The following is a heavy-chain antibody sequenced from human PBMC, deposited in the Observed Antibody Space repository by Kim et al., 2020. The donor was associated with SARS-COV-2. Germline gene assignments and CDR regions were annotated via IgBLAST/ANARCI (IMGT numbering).Heavy chain of an antibody. Sequence: GGSLRLSCAASGFTFSSYAMSWVRQAPGKGLEWVSAISGSGGSTYYADSVKGRFTISRDNSKNTLYLQMNSLRAEDTAVYYCAKDGGGWGLRYSYFIREDAFDIWGQGTMVTVSS. D-gene: IGHD1-26*01. CDR1: GFTFSSYA. CDR3: AKDGGGWGLRYSYFIREDAFDI. J-gene: IGHJ3*02. CDR2: ISGSGGST. V-gene: IGHV3-23*01.